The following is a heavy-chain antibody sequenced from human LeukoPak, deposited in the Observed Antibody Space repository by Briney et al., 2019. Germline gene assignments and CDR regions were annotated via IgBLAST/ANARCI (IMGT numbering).Heavy chain of an antibody. Sequence: PGGSLRLSCAASGFTFSSYAMTWVRQAPGKGLEWVSAISGSGGSTYYADSVKGRFTISRDNSKNTLYLQMNSLRAEDTAVYYCAKEFISSGSYSTPFDYWGQGTLVTVSS. J-gene: IGHJ4*02. CDR3: AKEFISSGSYSTPFDY. D-gene: IGHD3-10*01. V-gene: IGHV3-23*01. CDR2: ISGSGGST. CDR1: GFTFSSYA.